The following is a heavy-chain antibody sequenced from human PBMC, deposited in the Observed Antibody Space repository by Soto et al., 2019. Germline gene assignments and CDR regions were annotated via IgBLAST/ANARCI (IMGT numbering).Heavy chain of an antibody. Sequence: QVQLVQSGAEEKKPGASVKVSCKASGYTFTSYAMHWVRQAPGQRLEWMGWINAGNGNTKYSQKSQGRATITRDTPASTAYMELSSLISAATAVYYCARAWVVVTAPDYWGQGTLVTVSS. V-gene: IGHV1-3*05. CDR3: ARAWVVVTAPDY. D-gene: IGHD2-21*02. J-gene: IGHJ4*02. CDR1: GYTFTSYA. CDR2: INAGNGNT.